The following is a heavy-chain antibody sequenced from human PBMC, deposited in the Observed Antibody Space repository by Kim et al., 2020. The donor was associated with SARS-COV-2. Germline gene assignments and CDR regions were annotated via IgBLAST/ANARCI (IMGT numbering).Heavy chain of an antibody. CDR3: ARGGHYYDTYGYPYYFDY. D-gene: IGHD3-22*01. CDR2: ISYSGNT. V-gene: IGHV4-59*01. CDR1: GGSISSFY. Sequence: SETLSLTCTVSGGSISSFYWTWIRQSPGKGLEWIGYISYSGNTNYNPSLKIPVTISVDMSKNQFSLQLSSVTAADTAVYYCARGGHYYDTYGYPYYFDYWGPGTLVTVSS. J-gene: IGHJ4*02.